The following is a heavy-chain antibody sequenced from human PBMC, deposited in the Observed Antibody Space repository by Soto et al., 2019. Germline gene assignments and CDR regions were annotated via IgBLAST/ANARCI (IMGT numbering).Heavy chain of an antibody. CDR1: GYTFTSYF. J-gene: IGHJ3*02. Sequence: ASVKFSCKTSGYTFTSYFMHWVRQAPGQGLECMGIINPSCGSPTSAQKFQGRVTMTRXTXXSXXXMXLXXLRSEDTAIYYCARAPGAFDIWGQGTMVTVSS. CDR2: INPSCGSP. V-gene: IGHV1-46*01. CDR3: ARAPGAFDI.